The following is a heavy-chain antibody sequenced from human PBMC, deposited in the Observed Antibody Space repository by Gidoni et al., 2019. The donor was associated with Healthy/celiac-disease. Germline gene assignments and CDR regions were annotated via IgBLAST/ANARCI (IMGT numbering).Heavy chain of an antibody. CDR3: ARLAGRGYCTNGVCYPTYYYYGMDV. CDR1: GYTFTSYG. Sequence: QVQLVQSGAEVKKPGASGKVPCKASGYTFTSYGISWVRRAPGQGLEWMGWMSAYPGNTNYPMKLQGRVTMTTDTSTSTAYMELRSLRSDDTAVYYCARLAGRGYCTNGVCYPTYYYYGMDVWGQGTTVTVSS. CDR2: MSAYPGNT. D-gene: IGHD2-8*01. J-gene: IGHJ6*02. V-gene: IGHV1-18*01.